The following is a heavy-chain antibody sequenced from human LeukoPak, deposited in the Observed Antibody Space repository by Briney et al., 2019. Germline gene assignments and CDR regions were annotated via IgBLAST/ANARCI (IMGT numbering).Heavy chain of an antibody. J-gene: IGHJ4*02. CDR3: AKDRSGSGYFDN. CDR2: IRYDGSNK. CDR1: GFTFSSYG. V-gene: IGHV3-30*02. D-gene: IGHD3-10*01. Sequence: GGSLRLSCAASGFTFSSYGMHWVRQAPGKGLEWVAFIRYDGSNKYYADSVKGRFTISRDTSKNTLYLQMNSLRVEDTAVYYCAKDRSGSGYFDNWGQGTLVTVSS.